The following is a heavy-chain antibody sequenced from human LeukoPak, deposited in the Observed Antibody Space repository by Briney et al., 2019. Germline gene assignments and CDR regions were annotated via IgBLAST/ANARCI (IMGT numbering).Heavy chain of an antibody. CDR3: AREPYSSSWYVDY. CDR2: IIPIFGTA. Sequence: ASVKVSCKASGGTFSSYAISWVRQAPGQGLEWMGRIIPIFGTANYAQKFQGRVTITTDESTSTAYMKLSSLRSEDTAVYYCAREPYSSSWYVDYWGQGTLVTVSS. CDR1: GGTFSSYA. J-gene: IGHJ4*02. V-gene: IGHV1-69*05. D-gene: IGHD6-13*01.